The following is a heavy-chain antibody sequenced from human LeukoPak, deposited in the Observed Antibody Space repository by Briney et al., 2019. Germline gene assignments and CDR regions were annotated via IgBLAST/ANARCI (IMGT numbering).Heavy chain of an antibody. CDR2: IYYSEST. V-gene: IGHV4-59*13. J-gene: IGHJ2*01. CDR1: GRSNSLYH. CDR3: ARAGVVRNPNSYWYFDL. D-gene: IGHD3-3*01. Sequence: SEPLSLLCSVSGRSNSLYHWSWIRHPPGEGREGIGYIYYSESTNHNRSLERRVTISVDTSKNQFSLKLRSVTAADTAVYYCARAGVVRNPNSYWYFDLWGRGTLVTVSS.